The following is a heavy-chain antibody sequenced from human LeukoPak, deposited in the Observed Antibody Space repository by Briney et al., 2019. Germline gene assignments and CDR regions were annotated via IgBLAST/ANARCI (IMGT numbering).Heavy chain of an antibody. Sequence: GGSLRLSCAASGFTFSSYAMHWLRQAPGKGLEWVAVISYDGSNKYYADSVKGRFTISRDNSKNTLYLQMNSLRAEDTAVYYCARERITMIVVVPGDYWGQGTLVTVSS. CDR2: ISYDGSNK. D-gene: IGHD3-22*01. V-gene: IGHV3-30-3*01. CDR3: ARERITMIVVVPGDY. CDR1: GFTFSSYA. J-gene: IGHJ4*02.